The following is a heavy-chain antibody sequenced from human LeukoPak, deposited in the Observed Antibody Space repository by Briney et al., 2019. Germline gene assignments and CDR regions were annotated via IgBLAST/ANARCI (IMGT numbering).Heavy chain of an antibody. CDR1: GGSISSNNW. V-gene: IGHV4-4*02. CDR3: ARGFTIFGVASFGY. CDR2: IYHSGSP. J-gene: IGHJ4*02. D-gene: IGHD3-3*01. Sequence: SETLSHTCAVSGGSISSNNWWGWVRQPPGKGLEWIGEIYHSGSPNYNPSLKSRVTISVDKSRNHFSLNLSSVTAADTAVYYCARGFTIFGVASFGYWGQGTLVTVSS.